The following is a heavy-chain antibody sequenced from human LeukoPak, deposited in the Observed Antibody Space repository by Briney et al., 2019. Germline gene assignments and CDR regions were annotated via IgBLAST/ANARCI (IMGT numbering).Heavy chain of an antibody. CDR3: AKNRGATWWDLVDY. CDR2: ISADNGNT. CDR1: GHTFTKFG. V-gene: IGHV1-18*01. J-gene: IGHJ4*02. Sequence: ASVKVSCKASGHTFTKFGMTWVRQAPGQGLEWMRWISADNGNTIYAQKSQDRVTISIDTSTSTAYMELKSLRSDDTAVYYCAKNRGATWWDLVDYWGQGTLVTVSS. D-gene: IGHD1-26*01.